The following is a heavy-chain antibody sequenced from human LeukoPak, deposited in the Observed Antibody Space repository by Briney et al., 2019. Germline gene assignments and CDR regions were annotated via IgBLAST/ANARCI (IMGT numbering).Heavy chain of an antibody. J-gene: IGHJ3*02. Sequence: ASVKVSCKASGYTFTSYYMHWVRQAPGQGLEWMGIINPSGGSTSYAQKFRGRVTMTRDTSTSTVYMELSSLRSDDTAVYYCARVSRVVVAFDIWGQGTMVTVSS. V-gene: IGHV1-46*01. CDR3: ARVSRVVVAFDI. D-gene: IGHD3-16*02. CDR2: INPSGGST. CDR1: GYTFTSYY.